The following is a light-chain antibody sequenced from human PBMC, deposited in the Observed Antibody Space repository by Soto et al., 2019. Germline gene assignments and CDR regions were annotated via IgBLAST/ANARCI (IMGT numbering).Light chain of an antibody. CDR2: TNT. Sequence: QPVLTQPPSASGTPGQSVSISCSGSRSNIGTNPVNWYQQLPATAPKLLFYTNTQRPSGVPDRFSASKSGTSASLAISGLQSEDEDDYYCAAWDDSLNSVIFGGGTKLTVL. CDR3: AAWDDSLNSVI. CDR1: RSNIGTNP. J-gene: IGLJ2*01. V-gene: IGLV1-44*01.